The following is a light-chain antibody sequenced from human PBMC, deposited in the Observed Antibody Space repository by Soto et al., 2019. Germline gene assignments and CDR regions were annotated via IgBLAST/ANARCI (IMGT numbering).Light chain of an antibody. V-gene: IGKV3-15*01. Sequence: EVVMTQSPATPSVSPGERVTLSCRASQSVSSNLAWYQQKGGQTPRFLIYGASTRAPGIPARFSGSGSGTEFTLTISSLQSEDFAIYYCQQYNNWPLTFGGGTKVDIK. CDR1: QSVSSN. CDR3: QQYNNWPLT. J-gene: IGKJ4*01. CDR2: GAS.